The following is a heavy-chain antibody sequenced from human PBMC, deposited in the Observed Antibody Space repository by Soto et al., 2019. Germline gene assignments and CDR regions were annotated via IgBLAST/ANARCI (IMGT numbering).Heavy chain of an antibody. CDR3: GGGVVATRLVNY. CDR2: IRSKTYGGTT. D-gene: IGHD5-12*01. V-gene: IGHV3-49*03. CDR1: GFTFGDYA. J-gene: IGHJ4*02. Sequence: GGSLRLSCTASGFTFGDYAMSWFRQAPGKGLEWVGFIRSKTYGGTTEYAASVKGRFTISRDDSKSIAYLQMNSLKTEDTAVYYCGGGVVATRLVNYWGQGTLVTVSS.